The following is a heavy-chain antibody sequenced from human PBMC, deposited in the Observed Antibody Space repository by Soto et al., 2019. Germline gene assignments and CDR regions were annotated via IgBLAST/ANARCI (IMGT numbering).Heavy chain of an antibody. CDR3: ARWSYLDY. Sequence: GGSLRLSCAASGFSFGSYALSWVRQAPGGGLEWVSTISGSDGKTFYADSVKGRFSISRDTSQSTLYLQMNSLRADDTAMYYCARWSYLDYWGQGTRVTVSS. J-gene: IGHJ4*02. D-gene: IGHD3-3*01. V-gene: IGHV3-23*01. CDR1: GFSFGSYA. CDR2: ISGSDGKT.